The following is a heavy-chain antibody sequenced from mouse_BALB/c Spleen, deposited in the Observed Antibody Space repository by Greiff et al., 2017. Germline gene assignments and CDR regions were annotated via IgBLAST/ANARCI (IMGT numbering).Heavy chain of an antibody. CDR2: INPSNGGT. D-gene: IGHD3-1*01. CDR1: GYTFTSYY. J-gene: IGHJ3*01. V-gene: IGHV1S81*02. CDR3: TRRGAARATFAY. Sequence: VQLQQSGAELVKPGASVKLSCKASGYTFTSYYMYWVKQRPGQGLEWIGEINPSNGGTNFNEKFKSKATLTVDKSSSTAYMQLSSLTSEDSAVYYWTRRGAARATFAYWGQGTLVTVSA.